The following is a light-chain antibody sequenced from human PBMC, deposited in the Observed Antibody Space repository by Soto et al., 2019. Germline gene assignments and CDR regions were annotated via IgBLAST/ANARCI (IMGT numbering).Light chain of an antibody. Sequence: QSVLTQPPSASGSPGQSVTISCTGTSSDVGGYKYVSWYQQHPGKAPTLMIYEVSKRPSGVPDRFSGSKSGNTASLTVSGLQDEDEADYYCSSYAGSNNYVFGTGTKLTFL. CDR1: SSDVGGYKY. CDR3: SSYAGSNNYV. CDR2: EVS. J-gene: IGLJ1*01. V-gene: IGLV2-8*01.